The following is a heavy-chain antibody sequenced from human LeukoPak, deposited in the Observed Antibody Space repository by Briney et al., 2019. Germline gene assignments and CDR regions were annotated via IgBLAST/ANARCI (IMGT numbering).Heavy chain of an antibody. J-gene: IGHJ4*02. V-gene: IGHV3-21*01. Sequence: PGGSLRLSCAASGFTFSSYNMNWVRQAPGKGLEWVSSISGSSTYIYHADSVRGRFTISRDNAKNSLFLHMNSLRAEDTAVYYCAREVGATDDYWGQGTLVTVSS. CDR1: GFTFSSYN. D-gene: IGHD1-26*01. CDR2: ISGSSTYI. CDR3: AREVGATDDY.